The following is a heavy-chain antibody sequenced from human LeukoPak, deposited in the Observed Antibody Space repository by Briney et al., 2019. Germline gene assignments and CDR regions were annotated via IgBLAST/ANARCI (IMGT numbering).Heavy chain of an antibody. CDR3: ARDGVLRSGEVNV. D-gene: IGHD3-10*01. V-gene: IGHV3-7*01. CDR2: IKQDGSEK. CDR1: GFTFGIYW. J-gene: IGHJ6*04. Sequence: QPGGSLRLSCAASGFTFGIYWMTWVRQAPGKGLEWVANIKQDGSEKFYVDSVKGRFTISRDNAKNSLFLQMNSLRAEDTAVYYCARDGVLRSGEVNVWGKGTTVTVSS.